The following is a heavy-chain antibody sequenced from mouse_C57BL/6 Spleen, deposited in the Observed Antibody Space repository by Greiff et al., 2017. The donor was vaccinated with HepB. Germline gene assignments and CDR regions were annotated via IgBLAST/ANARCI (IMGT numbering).Heavy chain of an antibody. CDR3: ARKEGDYDVGYYFDY. J-gene: IGHJ2*01. Sequence: VQLQQPGAELVKPGASVKMSCKASGYTFTSYWITWVKQRPGQGLEWIGDIYPGSGSTNYNEKFKSKATLTVETSSSTAYMQLSSLTSEDSAVYYCARKEGDYDVGYYFDYWGQGTTLTVSS. V-gene: IGHV1-55*01. CDR1: GYTFTSYW. CDR2: IYPGSGST. D-gene: IGHD2-4*01.